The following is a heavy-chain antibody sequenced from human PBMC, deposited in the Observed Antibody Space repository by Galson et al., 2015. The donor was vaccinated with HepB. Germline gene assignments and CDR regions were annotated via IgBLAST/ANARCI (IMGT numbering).Heavy chain of an antibody. D-gene: IGHD3-3*01. Sequence: SLRLSCAASDFSVSTNYMSWVRQAPVKGLEWVAVVYKGGNTYYANSVKGRFTISRDNSKDTVYLQMNSLRAEDTAVYYCARDKDRFAGGFDIWGQGTMVTVSS. CDR2: VYKGGNT. CDR1: DFSVSTNY. V-gene: IGHV3-53*01. J-gene: IGHJ3*02. CDR3: ARDKDRFAGGFDI.